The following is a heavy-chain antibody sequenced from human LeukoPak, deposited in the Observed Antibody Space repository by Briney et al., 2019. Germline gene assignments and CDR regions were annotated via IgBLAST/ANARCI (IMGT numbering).Heavy chain of an antibody. CDR2: ISSGSNTI. CDR3: ARETYYAYDI. V-gene: IGHV3-48*01. J-gene: IGHJ3*02. D-gene: IGHD3-10*01. Sequence: GGSLRLSCAASGSTFSTYSMNWVRQAPGKGLEWVSYISSGSNTIDYADSVKGRFTISRDNAKNSLYLQMNSLRAEDTAVYCCARETYYAYDIWGQGTMVTVSS. CDR1: GSTFSTYS.